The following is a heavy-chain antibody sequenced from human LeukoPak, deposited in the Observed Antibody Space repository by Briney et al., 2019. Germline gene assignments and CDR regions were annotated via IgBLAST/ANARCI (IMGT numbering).Heavy chain of an antibody. CDR1: GFTFSSYW. J-gene: IGHJ4*02. D-gene: IGHD1-1*01. Sequence: GGSLRLSCAASGFTFSSYWMSWVRQAPGKGLEWVANIKQDGSEKYYVDSVKGRFTISRDNAKNSLYLQMNSLRAEDTAVYYCTTSTTPGTTAPHYWGLGTLVTVSS. CDR3: TTSTTPGTTAPHY. CDR2: IKQDGSEK. V-gene: IGHV3-7*05.